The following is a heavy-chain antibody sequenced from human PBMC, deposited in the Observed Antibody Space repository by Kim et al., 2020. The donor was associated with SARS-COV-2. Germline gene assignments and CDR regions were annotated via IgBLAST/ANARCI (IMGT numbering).Heavy chain of an antibody. J-gene: IGHJ3*02. CDR3: ARFMITFGGVIAYDAFDI. V-gene: IGHV4-59*01. CDR1: GGSISSYY. D-gene: IGHD3-16*02. CDR2: IYYSGST. Sequence: SETLSLTCTVSGGSISSYYWSWIRQPPGKGLEWIGYIYYSGSTNYNPSLKSRVTISVDTSKNQFSLKLSSVTAADTAVYYCARFMITFGGVIAYDAFDICGQGTMVTVSS.